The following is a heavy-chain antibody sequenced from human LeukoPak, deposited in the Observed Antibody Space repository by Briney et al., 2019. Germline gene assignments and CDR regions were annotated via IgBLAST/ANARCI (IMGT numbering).Heavy chain of an antibody. J-gene: IGHJ6*02. CDR3: GRDHLLSGGYCSSTRFSRYGMDV. V-gene: IGHV3-30-3*01. CDR2: ISYDGSNK. D-gene: IGHD2-2*01. CDR1: GFTFSSYA. Sequence: PGGSLRLSCAASGFTFSSYAMHWVRQAPGKGLEWVAVISYDGSNKYYADSVKGRFTISRDNSKITLYLQMNSLRAEDTSVYYCGRDHLLSGGYCSSTRFSRYGMDVWGQGTTVTVSS.